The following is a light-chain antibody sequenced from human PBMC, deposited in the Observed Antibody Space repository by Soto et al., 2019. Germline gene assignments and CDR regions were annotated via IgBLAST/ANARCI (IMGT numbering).Light chain of an antibody. CDR3: QQRSNWPRT. V-gene: IGKV3-11*01. CDR1: QSVSSY. CDR2: DAS. Sequence: EVVFTQSPATLSLSPGERSTLSVRASQSVSSYLAWYQQKPGQAPRLLIYDASNRATGIPARFSGSGSGTDFTLTISSLEPEDFAVYYCQQRSNWPRTFGQGTKVDIK. J-gene: IGKJ1*01.